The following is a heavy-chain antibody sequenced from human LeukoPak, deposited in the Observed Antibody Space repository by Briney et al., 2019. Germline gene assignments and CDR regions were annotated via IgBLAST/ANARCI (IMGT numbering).Heavy chain of an antibody. CDR3: ARASSWYSYGMDV. J-gene: IGHJ6*02. Sequence: ASVKVSCKASGYTFTGYYMHWVRQAPGQGLEWMGWINPNSGGTNYAQKFQGRVTMTRDTSISTAYMELSRLRSDDTAVYYCARASSWYSYGMDVWGQGTTVTVSS. V-gene: IGHV1-2*02. CDR1: GYTFTGYY. CDR2: INPNSGGT. D-gene: IGHD6-13*01.